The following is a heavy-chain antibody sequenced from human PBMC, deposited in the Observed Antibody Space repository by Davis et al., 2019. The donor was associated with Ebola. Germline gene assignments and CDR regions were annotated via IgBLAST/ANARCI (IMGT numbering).Heavy chain of an antibody. CDR1: GGTFSSYA. CDR3: ARVVTVTTGKVYYYYGMDV. Sequence: SVKVSCKASGGTFSSYAISWVRQAPGQGLEWMGRIIPILGIANYAQKFQGRVTITADKSTSTAYMELSSLRSEDTAVYFCARVVTVTTGKVYYYYGMDVWGQGTTVTVSS. J-gene: IGHJ6*02. CDR2: IIPILGIA. V-gene: IGHV1-69*04. D-gene: IGHD4-17*01.